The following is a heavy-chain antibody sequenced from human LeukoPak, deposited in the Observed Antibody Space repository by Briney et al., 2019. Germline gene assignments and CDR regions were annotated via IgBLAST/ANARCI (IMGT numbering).Heavy chain of an antibody. J-gene: IGHJ2*01. V-gene: IGHV1-2*02. CDR2: INPNSGGT. CDR1: GYTFTGYF. D-gene: IGHD4-17*01. CDR3: SREGDYGDYGRLWYFDL. Sequence: GASVKVSCKTSGYTFTGYFMHWVRQAPGQGLEWMGWINPNSGGTNYAQKLQGRVTMTRDTSISTAYMELTRLRSDDTAMYYCSREGDYGDYGRLWYFDLWGRGTLVTVSS.